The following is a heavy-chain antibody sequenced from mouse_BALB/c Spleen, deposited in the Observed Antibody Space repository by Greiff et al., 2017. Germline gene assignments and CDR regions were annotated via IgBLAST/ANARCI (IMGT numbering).Heavy chain of an antibody. CDR1: GYTFTSYW. D-gene: IGHD2-14*01. Sequence: VKLMESGAELAKPWASVKMSCKASGYTFTSYWMHWVKQRPGQGLEWIGYINPSTGYTEYNQKFKDKATLTADKSSSTAYMQLSSLTSEDSAVYYCASMRTTWFAYWGQGTLVTVSA. J-gene: IGHJ3*01. CDR2: INPSTGYT. V-gene: IGHV1-7*01. CDR3: ASMRTTWFAY.